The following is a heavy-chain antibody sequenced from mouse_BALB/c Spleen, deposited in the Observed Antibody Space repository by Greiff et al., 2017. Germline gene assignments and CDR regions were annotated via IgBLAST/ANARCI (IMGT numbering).Heavy chain of an antibody. V-gene: IGHV1-7*01. Sequence: QVQLQQSGAELAKPGASVKMSCKASGYTFTSYWMHWVKQRPGQGLEWIGYINPSTGYTEYNQKFKDKATLTADKSSSTAYMQLSSLTSEDSAVYYCAHYYGSRNALYAMDYWGQGTSVTVSS. D-gene: IGHD1-1*01. CDR1: GYTFTSYW. CDR2: INPSTGYT. CDR3: AHYYGSRNALYAMDY. J-gene: IGHJ4*01.